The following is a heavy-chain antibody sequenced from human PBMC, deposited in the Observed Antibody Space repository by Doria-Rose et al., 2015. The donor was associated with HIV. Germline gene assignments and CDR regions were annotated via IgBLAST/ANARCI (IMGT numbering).Heavy chain of an antibody. V-gene: IGHV3-21*01. CDR1: GFTFSSHR. J-gene: IGHJ4*02. D-gene: IGHD3-10*01. CDR2: ISSTSAYI. Sequence: VQLVESGGGLVRPGGSLRLSCATSGFTFSSHRINWVRQAPGKGLEWFSSISSTSAYINYADSVRGRFTISRDNARNSLYLQMDSLRAEDTAIYYCATGVTLDYWGQGTLVTVFS. CDR3: ATGVTLDY.